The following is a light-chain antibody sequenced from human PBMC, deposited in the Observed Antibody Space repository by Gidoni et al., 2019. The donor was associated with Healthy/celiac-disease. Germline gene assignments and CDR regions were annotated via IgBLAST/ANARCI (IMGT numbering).Light chain of an antibody. CDR2: AAS. CDR3: QQLNSYLT. CDR1: QGIRSY. J-gene: IGKJ4*01. Sequence: DIQWTQSPSFLSASVGDRVTITCRASQGIRSYLAWYQQKPGKAPKLLIYAASTLQSGVPSRFSCSGSGTEFTLTISSLQPEDFATYYCQQLNSYLTFGGGTKVEIK. V-gene: IGKV1-9*01.